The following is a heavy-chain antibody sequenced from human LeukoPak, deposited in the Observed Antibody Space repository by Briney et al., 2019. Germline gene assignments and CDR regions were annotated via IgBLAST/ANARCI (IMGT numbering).Heavy chain of an antibody. CDR3: ASDSISMNAFDA. Sequence: SETLSLACTVSGGSFTTHYWSWIRQPPGKGLEWIGYISYIGSTNYNPSLKSRVTISIDTSKNEVSLMLTSVTAADTAVYYCASDSISMNAFDAWGQGTMVTVSS. D-gene: IGHD3-22*01. J-gene: IGHJ3*01. V-gene: IGHV4-59*11. CDR2: ISYIGST. CDR1: GGSFTTHY.